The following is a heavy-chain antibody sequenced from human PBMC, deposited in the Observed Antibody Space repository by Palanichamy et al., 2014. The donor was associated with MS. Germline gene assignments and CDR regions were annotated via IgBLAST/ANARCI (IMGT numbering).Heavy chain of an antibody. CDR2: ITHNGSP. D-gene: IGHD6-13*01. V-gene: IGHV4-34*01. J-gene: IGHJ5*02. CDR3: ARGRKQQLVRGVFNWFDP. Sequence: QVQLQQWGGRTVEVFGDPVPHLRCLCGSFSGYYWNWIRQPPGKGLEWIGEITHNGSPNYNPSLKSRVTISVDTSKNQFSLKLNSVTAADTAVYYCARGRKQQLVRGVFNWFDPWGQGTLVTVSS. CDR1: GSFSGYY.